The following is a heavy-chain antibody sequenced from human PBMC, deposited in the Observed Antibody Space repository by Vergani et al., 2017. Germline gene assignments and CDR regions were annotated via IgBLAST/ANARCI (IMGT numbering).Heavy chain of an antibody. V-gene: IGHV3-30-3*01. CDR2: ISYDGSNK. Sequence: VQLVESGGGLVQPGGSLRLSCAASGFTFSSYAMHWVRQAPGKGLEWVAVISYDGSNKYYADSVKGRFTISRDNSKNTLYLQMNSLRAEDTAVYYCARRNTKHYYYYYYMDVWGKGTTVTVSS. CDR3: ARRNTKHYYYYYYMDV. CDR1: GFTFSSYA. J-gene: IGHJ6*03. D-gene: IGHD3-3*01.